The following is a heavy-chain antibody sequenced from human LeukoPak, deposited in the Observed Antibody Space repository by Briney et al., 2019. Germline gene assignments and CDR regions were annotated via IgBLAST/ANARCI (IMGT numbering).Heavy chain of an antibody. Sequence: PGGSLRLSCVASGFTFNIYGMSWVRQAPGKGLEWVSSVGGGDDIHYADSVKGRFTGYRDNAKNTVYLQMNSPRVEDTAMYFCTRDATPGNSIWDHFYSWGQGTLVTISS. V-gene: IGHV3-23*01. CDR3: TRDATPGNSIWDHFYS. CDR1: GFTFNIYG. J-gene: IGHJ4*02. CDR2: VGGGDDI. D-gene: IGHD1-7*01.